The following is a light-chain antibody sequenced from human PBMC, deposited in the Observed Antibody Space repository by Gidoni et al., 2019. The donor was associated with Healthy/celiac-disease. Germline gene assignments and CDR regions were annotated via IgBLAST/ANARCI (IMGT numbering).Light chain of an antibody. CDR1: SSDVGGYTY. J-gene: IGLJ3*02. V-gene: IGLV2-14*01. CDR3: SSYTSSSTRV. CDR2: EVS. Sequence: QSALTQPASVSGSPGQSITISCTGTSSDVGGYTYVSWYQQHPGKAPKLMIYEVSNRPSGVSNPFSGSKSGTPASLTISGLQAEDEADYSCSSYTSSSTRVFGGGTKLTVL.